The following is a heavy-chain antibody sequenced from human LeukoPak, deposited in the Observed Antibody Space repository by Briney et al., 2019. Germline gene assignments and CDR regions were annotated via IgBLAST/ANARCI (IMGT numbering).Heavy chain of an antibody. CDR3: ARGPPLAVAGTYFNY. Sequence: SETLSLTCAVYGGSFSGYYWSWLRQPPGKGLEWIGEINHSGSTNYNPSLKSRVTISVDTSKNQFSLKLSSVTAADTAVYYCARGPPLAVAGTYFNYWGQGTLVTVSS. CDR1: GGSFSGYY. CDR2: INHSGST. J-gene: IGHJ4*02. D-gene: IGHD6-19*01. V-gene: IGHV4-34*01.